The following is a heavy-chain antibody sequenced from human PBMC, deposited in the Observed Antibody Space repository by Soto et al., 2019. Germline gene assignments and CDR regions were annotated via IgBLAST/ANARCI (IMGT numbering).Heavy chain of an antibody. Sequence: QVTLKESGPVLVKPTETLTLTCTVSGFSLSNARMGVSWIRQPPGKALEWLAHIFSNDEKSYSTSLKSRLTISKDTSKSQVVLTMTNMDPVDTATYYCARIHVYDFWSGYYGGGYAFDIWGQGTMVTVSS. CDR1: GFSLSNARMG. V-gene: IGHV2-26*01. CDR2: IFSNDEK. CDR3: ARIHVYDFWSGYYGGGYAFDI. J-gene: IGHJ3*02. D-gene: IGHD3-3*01.